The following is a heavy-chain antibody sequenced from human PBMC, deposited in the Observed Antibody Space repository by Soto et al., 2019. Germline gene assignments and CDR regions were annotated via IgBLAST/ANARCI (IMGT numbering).Heavy chain of an antibody. J-gene: IGHJ4*02. CDR2: IYGGGTT. V-gene: IGHV3-53*01. CDR3: VQTTGWPGFDF. Sequence: EVPLVESGGGLIQPGGSLRLSCAASGFAVSSKYMTWVRQAPGKGLEWVSVIYGGGTTYYADSVKGRFTISRDTSKNTLYLQMNSLRAEDTAVYYCVQTTGWPGFDFWGQGNLVTVSS. D-gene: IGHD6-19*01. CDR1: GFAVSSKY.